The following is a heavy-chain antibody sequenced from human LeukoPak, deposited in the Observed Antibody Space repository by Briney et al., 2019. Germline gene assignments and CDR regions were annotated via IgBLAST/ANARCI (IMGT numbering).Heavy chain of an antibody. CDR1: GFTFTNAW. J-gene: IGHJ3*02. V-gene: IGHV3-15*01. CDR2: MKSKTDGGTT. D-gene: IGHD3-9*01. CDR3: ASDRAIYDILTGYSPDAFDI. Sequence: GGSLRLSCAASGFTFTNAWMSWVRQAPGKGLEWVGRMKSKTDGGTTDYGAPVKGRFTISRDDSKNTLYLQMNSLRAEDTAVYYCASDRAIYDILTGYSPDAFDIWGQGTMVTVSS.